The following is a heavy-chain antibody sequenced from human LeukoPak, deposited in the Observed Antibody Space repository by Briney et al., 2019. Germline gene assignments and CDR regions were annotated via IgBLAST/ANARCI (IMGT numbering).Heavy chain of an antibody. CDR2: FDPEDGET. Sequence: ASVKVSCKVSGYTLTELSMHWVRQAPGKGLEWMGGFDPEDGETIYAQKFQGRVTMTEDTSTDTAYMELSSLRSEDTAVYYCATDPPSTVTTGRAFDYWGQGTLVTVSS. D-gene: IGHD4-17*01. CDR3: ATDPPSTVTTGRAFDY. V-gene: IGHV1-24*01. CDR1: GYTLTELS. J-gene: IGHJ4*02.